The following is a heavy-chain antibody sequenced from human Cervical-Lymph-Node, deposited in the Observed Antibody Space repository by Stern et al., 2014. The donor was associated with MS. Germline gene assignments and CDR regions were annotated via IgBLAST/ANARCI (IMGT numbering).Heavy chain of an antibody. D-gene: IGHD7-27*01. V-gene: IGHV2-5*02. CDR2: IYWDDDK. CDR3: AHSPVTGGGLKFDY. Sequence: QVTLRESGPTVVKPTETLTLTCTISGFSLTSIGVGVGWIRQPPGKALEWLSLIYWDDDKRYRSSLKSRLTITKDTSKNQVVLTMTSMDPADTATYFCAHSPVTGGGLKFDYWGQGSLVTVSS. J-gene: IGHJ4*02. CDR1: GFSLTSIGVG.